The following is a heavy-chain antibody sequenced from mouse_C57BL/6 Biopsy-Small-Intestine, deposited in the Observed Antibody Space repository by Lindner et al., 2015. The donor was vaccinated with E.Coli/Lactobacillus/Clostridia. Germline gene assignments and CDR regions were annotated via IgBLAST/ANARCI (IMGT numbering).Heavy chain of an antibody. Sequence: VQLQESGPELVKPGASVKISCKASGYSFTSYYIHWVKQRPGQGLEWIGWIYPGSGNTKYNEKFKGKATLTADTSSSTAYMQLSSLTSEDSAVYYYARPLITTGYYAMDYWGQGTSVTVSS. CDR1: GYSFTSYY. CDR2: IYPGSGNT. J-gene: IGHJ4*01. V-gene: IGHV1-66*01. D-gene: IGHD1-1*01. CDR3: ARPLITTGYYAMDY.